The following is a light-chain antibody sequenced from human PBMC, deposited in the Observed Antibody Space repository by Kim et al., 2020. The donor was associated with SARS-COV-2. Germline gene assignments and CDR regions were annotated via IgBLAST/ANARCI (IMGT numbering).Light chain of an antibody. Sequence: QSITISCTETSSDVGTYNLVSWYQQHPGKAPEVMIYEDSKRPSGVSNRFSGSKSGNTASLTISGLQPEDEADYYCCSYAGSSTSWVFGGGTQLTVL. J-gene: IGLJ3*02. V-gene: IGLV2-23*01. CDR1: SSDVGTYNL. CDR3: CSYAGSSTSWV. CDR2: EDS.